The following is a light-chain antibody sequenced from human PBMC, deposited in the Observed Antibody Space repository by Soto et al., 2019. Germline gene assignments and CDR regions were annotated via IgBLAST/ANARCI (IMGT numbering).Light chain of an antibody. Sequence: QSVLTQPASVSGSPGQSITISCTGTSSDVGGYNYVSWYQQHPGKAPKLMIYAVSNRTSGVSNRFSGSKSCNTASLTISGLQAADEADYYCSLYTSSSTLVFGGGTKLTVL. CDR1: SSDVGGYNY. V-gene: IGLV2-14*01. CDR3: SLYTSSSTLV. CDR2: AVS. J-gene: IGLJ2*01.